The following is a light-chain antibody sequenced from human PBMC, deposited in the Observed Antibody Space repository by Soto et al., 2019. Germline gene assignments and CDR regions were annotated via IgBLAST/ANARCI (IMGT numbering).Light chain of an antibody. V-gene: IGLV2-14*01. CDR3: SSFTNSILV. CDR2: EVT. Sequence: QSALTQPASVSGSPGQSITISCTGTTSDVGSHNFVSWYQQLPGKAPKLLIYEVTNRPLGTSNRFSGSKSGNTASLTISGLQAEDEADYYCSSFTNSILVFGGGTKLTVL. J-gene: IGLJ3*02. CDR1: TSDVGSHNF.